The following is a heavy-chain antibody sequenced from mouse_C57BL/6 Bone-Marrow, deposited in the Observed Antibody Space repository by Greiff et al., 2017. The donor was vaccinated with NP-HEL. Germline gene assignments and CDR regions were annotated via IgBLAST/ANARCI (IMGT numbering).Heavy chain of an antibody. J-gene: IGHJ1*03. V-gene: IGHV1-7*01. CDR3: ATTTVGV. CDR1: GYTFTSYW. D-gene: IGHD1-1*01. CDR2: INPSSGYT. Sequence: QVQLKESGAELAKPGASVKLSCKASGYTFTSYWMHWVKQRPGQGLEWIGYINPSSGYTKYNQKFKDKATLNADKSSSTAYMQLSSLTYEDSAVYYCATTTVGVWGTGTTVTVSS.